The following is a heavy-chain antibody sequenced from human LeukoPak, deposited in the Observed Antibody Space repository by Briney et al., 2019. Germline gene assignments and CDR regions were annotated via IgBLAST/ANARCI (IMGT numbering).Heavy chain of an antibody. Sequence: GASVKVSCKASGYTFTSYGISWVRQAPGQGLEWMGWISAYNGNTNYAQKLQGRVTMTTDTSTSTAYMELRSLRSDDTAVYYCVRESYYYDSSGYLYYFDYWGQGTLVTVSS. D-gene: IGHD3-22*01. V-gene: IGHV1-18*01. CDR2: ISAYNGNT. CDR3: VRESYYYDSSGYLYYFDY. J-gene: IGHJ4*02. CDR1: GYTFTSYG.